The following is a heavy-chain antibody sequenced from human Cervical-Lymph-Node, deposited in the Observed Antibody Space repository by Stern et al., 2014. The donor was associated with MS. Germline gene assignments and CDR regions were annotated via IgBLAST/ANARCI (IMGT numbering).Heavy chain of an antibody. CDR1: GGSINTTGYY. CDR3: ARSDRLGGSFDY. Sequence: VQLVESGPGLAKPSQTLSLTCTVSGGSINTTGYYWTWIRQHPGKGLEWIGYIHYRGSTYSNPSLKSRGTISVDTSKNQFSLQLTSVTAADAALYYWARSDRLGGSFDYWGQGSLVTVSS. V-gene: IGHV4-31*03. J-gene: IGHJ4*02. CDR2: IHYRGST. D-gene: IGHD3-16*01.